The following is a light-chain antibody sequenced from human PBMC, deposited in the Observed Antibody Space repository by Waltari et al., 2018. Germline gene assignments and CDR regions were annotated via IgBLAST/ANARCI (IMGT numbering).Light chain of an antibody. CDR2: EVS. CDR1: SSDVGSYKF. J-gene: IGLJ1*01. V-gene: IGLV2-23*02. Sequence: QSALTQPASVSGSPGQSITISCTGTSSDVGSYKFVSWYQQYPGKAPKLMIYEVSQRPSGVSNRFSGSKSGNPASLTIAGLQAEDEADYYCCSYAGSTTYVFGTGTKVTVL. CDR3: CSYAGSTTYV.